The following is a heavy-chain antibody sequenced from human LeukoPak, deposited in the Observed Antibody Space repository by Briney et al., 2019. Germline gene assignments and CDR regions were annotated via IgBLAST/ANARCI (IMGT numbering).Heavy chain of an antibody. V-gene: IGHV1-69*04. J-gene: IGHJ6*02. D-gene: IGHD3-16*01. Sequence: ASVKVSCKASGGTFSSYAISWVRQAPGQGLEWMGRIIPILGTANYAQKFQDRLRITADKSTSTAYMEPSSLRSEDTAVYYCARLRWGAKVTSAYYYYGMDVWGQGTTVTVSS. CDR2: IIPILGTA. CDR1: GGTFSSYA. CDR3: ARLRWGAKVTSAYYYYGMDV.